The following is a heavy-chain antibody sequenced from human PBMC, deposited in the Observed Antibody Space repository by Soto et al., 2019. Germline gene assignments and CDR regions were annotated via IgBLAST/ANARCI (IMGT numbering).Heavy chain of an antibody. V-gene: IGHV3-30-3*01. Sequence: GGSLRLSCAASGFTFSSYAMHWVRQAPGKGLEWVAVISYDGSNKYYADSVKGRFTISRDNSKNTLYLQMNSLRAEDTAVYYCARDYSSGWYGYDAFDIWGQGTMVTVSS. J-gene: IGHJ3*02. D-gene: IGHD6-19*01. CDR3: ARDYSSGWYGYDAFDI. CDR2: ISYDGSNK. CDR1: GFTFSSYA.